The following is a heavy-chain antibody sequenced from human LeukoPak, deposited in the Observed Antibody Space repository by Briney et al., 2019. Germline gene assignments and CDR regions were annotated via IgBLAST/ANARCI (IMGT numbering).Heavy chain of an antibody. CDR2: ISAYNGNT. CDR1: GYTFTSYG. J-gene: IGHJ4*02. V-gene: IGHV1-18*01. CDR3: ARGWRRYCSGGSCPTHLDY. D-gene: IGHD2-15*01. Sequence: GASVKVSCKASGYTFTSYGISWVRQAPGQGLEWMGWISAYNGNTNYAQKLQGRVTMTTDTSTSTAYMELRSLRSDDTAVYYCARGWRRYCSGGSCPTHLDYWGQGTLVTVSS.